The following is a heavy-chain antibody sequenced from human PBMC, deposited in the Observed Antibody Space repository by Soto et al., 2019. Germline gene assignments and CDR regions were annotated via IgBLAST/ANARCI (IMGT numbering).Heavy chain of an antibody. J-gene: IGHJ4*02. CDR2: IIPYLDIT. V-gene: IGHV1-69*02. D-gene: IGHD5-18*01. CDR3: ARDTTY. CDR1: GGTFGTYT. Sequence: QVKLVQSGAEVKKPGSSVKVSCKASGGTFGTYTISWVRQAPGQGLEWMGRIIPYLDITDYAQKFQGRFTIAADKSPTTAYMELNSLRSEDTAVYFCARDTTYWGQGTLVTVSS.